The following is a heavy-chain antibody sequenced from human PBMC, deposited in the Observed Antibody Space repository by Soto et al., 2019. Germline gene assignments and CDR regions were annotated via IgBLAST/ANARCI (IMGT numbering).Heavy chain of an antibody. D-gene: IGHD3-3*01. CDR3: ARGRRRNYDFWSGSNWFDP. J-gene: IGHJ5*02. V-gene: IGHV3-66*01. Sequence: GGSLRLSCAASGFTVSSNYMSWVRQAPGKGLEWVSVIYSGGSTYYADSVKGRFTISRDNSKNTLYLQMNSLRAEDTAVYYCARGRRRNYDFWSGSNWFDPWGQGTLVTVSS. CDR1: GFTVSSNY. CDR2: IYSGGST.